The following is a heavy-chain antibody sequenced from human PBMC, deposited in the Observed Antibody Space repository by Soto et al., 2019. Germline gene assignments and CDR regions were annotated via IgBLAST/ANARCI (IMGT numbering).Heavy chain of an antibody. V-gene: IGHV1-3*01. CDR1: CSTITNSA. J-gene: IGHJ3*02. CDR2: INAGNGNT. CDR3: ARKGWLRAFDI. Sequence: GSAGIPPSNAPCSTITNSAMHGVRQAPGQRLEWMGWINAGNGNTKYSQKFQGRVTITRDTSASTAYMELSSLRSEATAVYYCARKGWLRAFDIWG. D-gene: IGHD6-19*01.